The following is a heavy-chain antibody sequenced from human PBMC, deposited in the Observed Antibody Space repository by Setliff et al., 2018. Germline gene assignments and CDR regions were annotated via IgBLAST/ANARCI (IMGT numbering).Heavy chain of an antibody. J-gene: IGHJ4*02. Sequence: SETLSLTCTVSGGSISTYYWIWIRQPPGKGLEWIGEVNHSGSTNYNPSLKSRVTISVDTSKNQFSLKLSSVTAADTALYYCTVYNTGSSKDHYWGQGTPVTVSS. D-gene: IGHD2-8*02. CDR2: VNHSGST. V-gene: IGHV4-34*01. CDR3: TVYNTGSSKDHY. CDR1: GGSISTYY.